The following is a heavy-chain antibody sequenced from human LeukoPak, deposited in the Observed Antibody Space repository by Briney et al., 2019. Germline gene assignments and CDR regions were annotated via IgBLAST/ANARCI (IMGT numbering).Heavy chain of an antibody. D-gene: IGHD5-18*01. V-gene: IGHV4-38-2*02. J-gene: IGHJ4*02. CDR1: ADSISSIYF. CDR3: ASYVDTAMTFDY. Sequence: SETLSLTCTVSADSISSIYFWPWIRQPPGKGLEWIATINHNGNTYYNPFLKSPVTISVERSRNPFSLTATSETAGDTAVYYCASYVDTAMTFDYWGQGTLVTVSS. CDR2: INHNGNT.